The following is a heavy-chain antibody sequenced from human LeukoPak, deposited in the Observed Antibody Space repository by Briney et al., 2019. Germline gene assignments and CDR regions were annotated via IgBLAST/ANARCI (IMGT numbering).Heavy chain of an antibody. J-gene: IGHJ4*02. D-gene: IGHD3-22*01. CDR3: ARDGHDSSGRGGY. CDR1: GFTFDDYA. V-gene: IGHV3-9*01. Sequence: PGGSLRLSCAASGFTFDDYAMHWVRQAPGKGLEWVSGISWNSGSIGYADSVKGRFTISRDNSKNTLYLQVNSLRAEDTAVYYCARDGHDSSGRGGYWGQGTLVTVSS. CDR2: ISWNSGSI.